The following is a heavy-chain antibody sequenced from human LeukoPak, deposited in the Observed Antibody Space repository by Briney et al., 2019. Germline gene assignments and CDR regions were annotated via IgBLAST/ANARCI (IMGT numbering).Heavy chain of an antibody. CDR3: AREDYYGSGRLPGWFDP. D-gene: IGHD3-10*01. CDR1: GYTFTGYY. CDR2: INPNSGGT. V-gene: IGHV1-2*02. Sequence: ASVKVSCKASGYTFTGYYMHWVRQAPGQGLEWMGWINPNSGGTNYAQKFQGRVTMTRDTSISTAYMELSRLRSDDTAVYYCAREDYYGSGRLPGWFDPWGQGTLVTVSS. J-gene: IGHJ5*02.